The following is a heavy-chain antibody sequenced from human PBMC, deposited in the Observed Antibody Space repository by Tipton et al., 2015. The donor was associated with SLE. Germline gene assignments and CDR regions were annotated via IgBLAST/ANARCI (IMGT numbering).Heavy chain of an antibody. V-gene: IGHV4-4*08. CDR2: IYTSGST. CDR3: ARGPKQRISLVRRRPYYFDF. CDR1: GGSISSHY. J-gene: IGHJ4*01. D-gene: IGHD3-10*01. Sequence: GLVKHSETLSLICTVSGGSISSHYWRWIRQPAGKGLEWIGHIYTSGSTNYNPSLKSRVTLSVDTSKNQFSPKLSSVTAADTAVYFCARGPKQRISLVRRRPYYFDFWGQGTLVAVSS.